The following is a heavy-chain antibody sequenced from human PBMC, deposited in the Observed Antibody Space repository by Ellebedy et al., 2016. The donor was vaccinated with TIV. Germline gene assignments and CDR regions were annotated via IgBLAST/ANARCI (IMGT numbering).Heavy chain of an antibody. CDR1: GYTFINCD. J-gene: IGHJ4*02. D-gene: IGHD4-11*01. CDR2: ISVYTGDT. Sequence: ASVKVSXXASGYTFINCDITWVRQAPGQGLEWMGGISVYTGDTNYAQKVQGRVTMTTDASTSTAYMELRSLRSDDTAVYYCTRDLYSDSGSLSDIWGQGTLVTVSS. CDR3: TRDLYSDSGSLSDI. V-gene: IGHV1-18*01.